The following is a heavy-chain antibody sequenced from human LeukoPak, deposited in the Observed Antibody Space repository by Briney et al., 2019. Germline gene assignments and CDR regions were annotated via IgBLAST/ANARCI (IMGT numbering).Heavy chain of an antibody. V-gene: IGHV4-59*01. D-gene: IGHD1-26*01. CDR3: ARDSSGYSGYDYYYMDV. CDR1: GGSISSYY. J-gene: IGHJ6*03. CDR2: IYYSGST. Sequence: SETLSLTCTVSGGSISSYYWSWIRQPLGKGLEWLGYIYYSGSTNFNPSLKSRVTISVDTSKNQFSLKLSSVTAADTAVYYCARDSSGYSGYDYYYMDVWGKGTTVTISS.